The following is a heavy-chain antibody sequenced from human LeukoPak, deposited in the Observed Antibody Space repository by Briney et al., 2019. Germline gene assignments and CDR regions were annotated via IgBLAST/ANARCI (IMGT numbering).Heavy chain of an antibody. V-gene: IGHV1-18*01. CDR2: ISVYNGNT. Sequence: GASVKVSCKASGYTFTSYGISWVRQAPGQGLEWMGWISVYNGNTNYAQKLQGRVTMTTDTSTSTVYMELSSLRSEDTAVYYCARDLSPTYSSSWRHFDYWGQGTLVTVSS. CDR3: ARDLSPTYSSSWRHFDY. CDR1: GYTFTSYG. J-gene: IGHJ4*02. D-gene: IGHD6-13*01.